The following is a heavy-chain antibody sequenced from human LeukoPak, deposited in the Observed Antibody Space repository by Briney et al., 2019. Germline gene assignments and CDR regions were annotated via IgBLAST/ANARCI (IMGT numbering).Heavy chain of an antibody. J-gene: IGHJ4*02. CDR1: GYTFTSFH. V-gene: IGHV1-2*02. D-gene: IGHD3-22*01. CDR2: IYPNDGGT. CDR3: ARTPESSDYHLGFDY. Sequence: ASVKVSCNASGYTFTSFHVHWVRQAPGQGLEWMGWIYPNDGGTNYAPKFQGRVTMTRDTSISTAYMELSSLRSDDTAVYYCARTPESSDYHLGFDYWGQGTLVIVSS.